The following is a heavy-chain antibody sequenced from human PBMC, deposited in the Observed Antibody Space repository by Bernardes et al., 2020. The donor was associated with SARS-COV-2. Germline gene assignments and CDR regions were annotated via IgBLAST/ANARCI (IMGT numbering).Heavy chain of an antibody. Sequence: GGSLRLSCVASAFTFINSDMHWVRQAPGTGLEWVTLISYDGSIKYYADSVKGRFTISRDNSKNTLYLQLNSLRAEDTAVYYCAKGDATGYFDYWGQGTLVTVSS. J-gene: IGHJ4*02. CDR3: AKGDATGYFDY. D-gene: IGHD4-4*01. CDR1: AFTFINSD. V-gene: IGHV3-30*18. CDR2: ISYDGSIK.